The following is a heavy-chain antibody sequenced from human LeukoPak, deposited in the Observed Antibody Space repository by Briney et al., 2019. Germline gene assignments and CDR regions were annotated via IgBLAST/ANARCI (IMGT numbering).Heavy chain of an antibody. Sequence: PGGSLRLSCAASGFTFSSYAMSWVRQAPGKGLEWVSAISGSGGSTYYADSVKGRFTISRDNSKNTLYLQMNSLRAEDTALYYCAKGGPLLWFGELLYGWGYFDYWGQGTLVTVSS. CDR2: ISGSGGST. D-gene: IGHD3-10*01. CDR1: GFTFSSYA. J-gene: IGHJ4*02. CDR3: AKGGPLLWFGELLYGWGYFDY. V-gene: IGHV3-23*01.